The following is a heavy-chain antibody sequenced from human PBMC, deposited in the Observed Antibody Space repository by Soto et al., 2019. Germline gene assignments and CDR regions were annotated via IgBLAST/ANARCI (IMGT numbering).Heavy chain of an antibody. V-gene: IGHV1-69*13. Sequence: SVKVSCKASGGTFSSYAISWVRQAPGQGLEWMGGIIPIVGTANYAQKFQGRVTITADESTSTAYMELSSLRSEDTAVYYCATVYYYDSSGYPLGIHYYFDYWGQGTLVTVSS. D-gene: IGHD3-22*01. J-gene: IGHJ4*02. CDR3: ATVYYYDSSGYPLGIHYYFDY. CDR1: GGTFSSYA. CDR2: IIPIVGTA.